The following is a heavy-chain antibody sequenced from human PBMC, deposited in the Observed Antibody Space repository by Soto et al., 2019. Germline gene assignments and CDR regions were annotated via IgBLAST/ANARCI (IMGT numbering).Heavy chain of an antibody. CDR3: AMLNSGSYSYHGMDV. V-gene: IGHV3-23*01. CDR1: GFTFSSYA. J-gene: IGHJ6*02. CDR2: ISGSGGNT. D-gene: IGHD1-26*01. Sequence: GGSLRLSCAAPGFTFSSYAMNWVRQAPGKGLEWVSAISGSGGNTFYADSVKGRFTISRDNSKNTLFLQMHSLRAEDTAIYYCAMLNSGSYSYHGMDVWGQGTTVTVSS.